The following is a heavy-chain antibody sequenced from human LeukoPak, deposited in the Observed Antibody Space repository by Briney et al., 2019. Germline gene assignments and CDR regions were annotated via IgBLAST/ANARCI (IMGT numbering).Heavy chain of an antibody. D-gene: IGHD5-24*01. J-gene: IGHJ4*02. CDR3: ARRGDGYNLDY. CDR1: GFTFNDYH. CDR2: INAKSGDT. V-gene: IGHV1-2*02. Sequence: GASVKVSCKASGFTFNDYHIHWVRQAPGQGLEWMGWINAKSGDTKSAQKFQGGVTMTRDTSITTVRMEVTGLRSDDTAVYYCARRGDGYNLDYWGQGTLVTVPS.